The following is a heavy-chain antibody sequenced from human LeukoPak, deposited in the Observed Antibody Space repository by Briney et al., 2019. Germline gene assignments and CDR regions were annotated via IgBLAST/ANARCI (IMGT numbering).Heavy chain of an antibody. D-gene: IGHD2/OR15-2a*01. CDR3: GRSRRINASLYYYMDV. V-gene: IGHV3-23*01. CDR1: GFTFSNHG. J-gene: IGHJ6*03. Sequence: GGSLRLSCAASGFTFSNHGMNWVRQVPGQGREWVSSIRSSGDSTFYADSVKGRFTISRDNSKNTVYLLMNSLRTEDTAVYYCGRSRRINASLYYYMDVWGKGTTVTVSS. CDR2: IRSSGDST.